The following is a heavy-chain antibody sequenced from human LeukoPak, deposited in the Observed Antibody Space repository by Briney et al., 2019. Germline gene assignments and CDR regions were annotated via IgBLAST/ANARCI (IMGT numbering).Heavy chain of an antibody. V-gene: IGHV3-23*01. D-gene: IGHD5-18*01. Sequence: PGGSLRLSCAASGFTFSSYWMSWVRQTPGKGLEWVSGISGSGGSTDYADSVKGRFTISRDNSKNTLYLQMNSLRAEDTAVYYCAKDSDSYGYSPIDYWGQGTLVTVSS. CDR3: AKDSDSYGYSPIDY. CDR1: GFTFSSYW. J-gene: IGHJ4*02. CDR2: ISGSGGST.